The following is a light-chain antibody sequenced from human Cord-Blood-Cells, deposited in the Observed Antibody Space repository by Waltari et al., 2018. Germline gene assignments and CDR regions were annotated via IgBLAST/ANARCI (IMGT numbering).Light chain of an antibody. CDR1: NLGSKS. V-gene: IGLV3-21*04. CDR3: QVWDSSSDHPV. Sequence: SYVLTQPPSVSVAPGKTARLTCGGNNLGSKSVHWYQQKQGQAPVLVIYYDSDRPSGIPERLSGSNSGNTATLTISRVEAGDEADYYCQVWDSSSDHPVFGGGTKLTVL. CDR2: YDS. J-gene: IGLJ3*02.